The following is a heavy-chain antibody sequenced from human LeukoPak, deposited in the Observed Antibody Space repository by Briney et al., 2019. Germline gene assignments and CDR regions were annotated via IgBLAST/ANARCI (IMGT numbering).Heavy chain of an antibody. V-gene: IGHV3-7*04. CDR2: IKEDGGEK. CDR3: ARGTYYDRSTYYPGY. Sequence: GGSLRLSCAASGFTFSSYEMNWVRQAPGKGLEWVADIKEDGGEKYYVDSVKGRFTISRDNVKNSLYLQMNSLRAEDTAVYYCARGTYYDRSTYYPGYWGQGTLVTVSS. J-gene: IGHJ4*02. D-gene: IGHD3-22*01. CDR1: GFTFSSYE.